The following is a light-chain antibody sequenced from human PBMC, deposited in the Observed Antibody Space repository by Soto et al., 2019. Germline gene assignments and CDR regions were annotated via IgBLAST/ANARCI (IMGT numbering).Light chain of an antibody. CDR2: DVS. Sequence: TSSDVGGYNYVSWYQHHPGKAPKLIIYDVSNRPSGVFIRFSGSKSDNTASLTISGLQSEDQADYHCSSYTTSNTRQLVFGTGIKVTV. CDR1: SSDVGGYNY. V-gene: IGLV2-14*03. CDR3: SSYTTSNTRQLV. J-gene: IGLJ1*01.